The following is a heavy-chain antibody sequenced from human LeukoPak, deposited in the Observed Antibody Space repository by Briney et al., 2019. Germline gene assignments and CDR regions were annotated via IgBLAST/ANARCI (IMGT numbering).Heavy chain of an antibody. J-gene: IGHJ6*02. CDR3: ARHPRGYSSSWYSGYYYYGMDV. D-gene: IGHD6-13*01. CDR2: IYYSGST. Sequence: PSETLSLTCTVSGGPISSSSYYWGWIRQPPGKGLEWIGSIYYSGSTYYNPSLKSRVTISVDTSKNQFSLKLSSVTAADTAVYYCARHPRGYSSSWYSGYYYYGMDVWGQGTTVTVSS. CDR1: GGPISSSSYY. V-gene: IGHV4-39*01.